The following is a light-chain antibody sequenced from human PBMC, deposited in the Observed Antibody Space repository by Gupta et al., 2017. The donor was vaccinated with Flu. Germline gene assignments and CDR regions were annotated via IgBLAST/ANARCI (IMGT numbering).Light chain of an antibody. V-gene: IGLV3-1*01. J-gene: IGLJ2*01. CDR1: ELGNND. CDR2: QDR. CDR3: AAWDSSTGVV. Sequence: PGTTASITCTGDELGNNDAWWYQLMPGQSPVLVSYQDRKRPSGIPERSSGTNARTTATLTISGTQAVDEAYYYCAAWDSSTGVVFGGGTKLTVL.